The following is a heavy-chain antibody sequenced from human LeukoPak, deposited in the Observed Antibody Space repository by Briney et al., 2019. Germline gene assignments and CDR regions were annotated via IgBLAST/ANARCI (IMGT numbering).Heavy chain of an antibody. V-gene: IGHV3-48*01. D-gene: IGHD2-8*01. J-gene: IGHJ4*02. CDR3: AKVRRTNHDNFFDY. CDR2: ITGSSDSI. Sequence: GSLRLSCTASGFTFGDYAMNWLRQAPGKGLEWVSYITGSSDSILYTDSVKGRFTISRDNAKNSVYLQMNSLRAEDTALYYCAKVRRTNHDNFFDYWGQGTLVIVSS. CDR1: GFTFGDYA.